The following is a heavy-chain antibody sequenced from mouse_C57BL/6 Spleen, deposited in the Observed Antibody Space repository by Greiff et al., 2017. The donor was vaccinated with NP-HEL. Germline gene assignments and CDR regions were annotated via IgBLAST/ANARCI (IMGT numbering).Heavy chain of an antibody. V-gene: IGHV1-64*01. CDR1: GYTFTSYW. CDR2: IHPNSGST. D-gene: IGHD2-5*01. J-gene: IGHJ4*01. Sequence: VQLQQPGAELVKPGASVKLSCKASGYTFTSYWMHWVKQRPGQGLEWIGMIHPNSGSTNYNEKFKSKATLTVDKSSSTAYMQLSSLTSEDSAVYYCAREGYSNPYYYAMDYWGQGTSVTVSS. CDR3: AREGYSNPYYYAMDY.